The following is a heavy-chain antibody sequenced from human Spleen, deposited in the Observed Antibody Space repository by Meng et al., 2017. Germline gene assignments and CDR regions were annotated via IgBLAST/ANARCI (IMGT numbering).Heavy chain of an antibody. CDR2: ISYDGSNK. CDR1: GFTFSSYA. CDR3: ARDLPVRGVTYYYYGMDV. V-gene: IGHV3-30*04. J-gene: IGHJ6*02. D-gene: IGHD3-10*01. Sequence: GESLKISCAASGFTFSSYAMHWVRQAPGKGLEWVAVISYDGSNKYYADSVKGRFTISRDNSKNTLYLQMNSLRAEDTAVYYCARDLPVRGVTYYYYGMDVWGQGTTVTVSS.